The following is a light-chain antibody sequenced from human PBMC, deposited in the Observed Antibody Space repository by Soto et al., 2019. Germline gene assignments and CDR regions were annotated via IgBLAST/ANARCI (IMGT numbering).Light chain of an antibody. J-gene: IGKJ1*01. Sequence: EIVLTQSPGTLSLSPGERATLSCRASQSVSSSYLAWYQQKPGQAPRLLIYGASSRATGIPDRFSGSGSGTDITLTISRLEPEDSAVYYCQQYGSSPETFGQGTKVEIK. CDR1: QSVSSSY. CDR2: GAS. V-gene: IGKV3-20*01. CDR3: QQYGSSPET.